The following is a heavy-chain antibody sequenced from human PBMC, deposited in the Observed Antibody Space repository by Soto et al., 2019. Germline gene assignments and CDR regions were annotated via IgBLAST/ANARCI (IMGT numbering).Heavy chain of an antibody. V-gene: IGHV3-33*01. Sequence: QVQLVESGGGVVQPGRSLRLYCAASGFTFSSYGMHWVRQAPGKGLEWVAVIWYDGSNKYYADSVKGRFTISRDNSKNTLYLQMNSLRAEDTAVYYCARGRQSWFDPWGQGTLVTVSS. CDR1: GFTFSSYG. D-gene: IGHD6-19*01. CDR3: ARGRQSWFDP. J-gene: IGHJ5*02. CDR2: IWYDGSNK.